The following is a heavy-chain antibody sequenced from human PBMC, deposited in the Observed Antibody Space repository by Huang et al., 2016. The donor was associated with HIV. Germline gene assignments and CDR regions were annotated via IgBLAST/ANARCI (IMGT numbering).Heavy chain of an antibody. Sequence: QVQLVQSGAEVRKPGASVRISCVTSGYTFTSYFIHWVRQAPGQGPEWIGIVDPSEGTTNYAPKFQGRVTRTTYTSTGTAYMELSSLTAEDTAVYYCARSEVTVVIKMAVAGALQYWGQGAHVTVSP. CDR1: GYTFTSYF. CDR3: ARSEVTVVIKMAVAGALQY. J-gene: IGHJ4*02. V-gene: IGHV1-46*01. CDR2: VDPSEGTT. D-gene: IGHD3-22*01.